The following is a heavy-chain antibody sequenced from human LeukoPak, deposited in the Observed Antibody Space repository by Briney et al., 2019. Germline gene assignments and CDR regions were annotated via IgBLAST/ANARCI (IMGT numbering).Heavy chain of an antibody. J-gene: IGHJ4*02. D-gene: IGHD1-7*01. V-gene: IGHV3-53*01. CDR3: AKDREGTIADYFDY. Sequence: GGSLRLSCAASGFTVSSNHMSWVRQAPGKGLEWVSVIYSGGTTHYAGSVKGRFTISRDNSKNTLYLQMNSLRGEDTAVYYCAKDREGTIADYFDYWGQGTLVTVSS. CDR1: GFTVSSNH. CDR2: IYSGGTT.